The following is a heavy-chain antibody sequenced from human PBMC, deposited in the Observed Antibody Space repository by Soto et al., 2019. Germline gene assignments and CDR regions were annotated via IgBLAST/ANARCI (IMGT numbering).Heavy chain of an antibody. CDR2: ISYDGSNK. D-gene: IGHD6-19*01. CDR1: GFTFSSYP. Sequence: QVQLVESGGGVVQPGRSLRLSCAASGFTFSSYPMHWVRQAPGKGLEWVAVISYDGSNKYYVDSVKGRFTISRDNSKNTLYLQMNSLIPEDTTVYYCARASATVADYYSTMDVWGQGTTVTVSS. CDR3: ARASATVADYYSTMDV. J-gene: IGHJ6*02. V-gene: IGHV3-30-3*01.